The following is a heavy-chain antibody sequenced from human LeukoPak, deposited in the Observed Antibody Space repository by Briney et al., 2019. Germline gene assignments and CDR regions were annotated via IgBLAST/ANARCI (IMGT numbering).Heavy chain of an antibody. Sequence: PSETLSLTCTVSGGSIIGSYWTWIRQSPGKSLEYIGYIYNAVDVNYSPSLKSRVTISIDMSGNQFSLRPNSVTAADTALYYCARSRYYDSTGYNPTYYFDSWGQGALVTVSS. J-gene: IGHJ4*02. D-gene: IGHD3-22*01. CDR1: GGSIIGSY. CDR3: ARSRYYDSTGYNPTYYFDS. V-gene: IGHV4-59*01. CDR2: IYNAVDV.